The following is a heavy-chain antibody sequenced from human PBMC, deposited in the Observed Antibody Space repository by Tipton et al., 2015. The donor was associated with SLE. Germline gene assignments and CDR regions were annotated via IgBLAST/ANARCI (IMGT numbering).Heavy chain of an antibody. CDR3: ARERGVHDAFDI. Sequence: TLSLTCSVSGVSISTYYWSWIRQSPGKGLEWIGFFYFSGSSQYNPSLKSRVAISADTSNNQFSLELRSVTAADTAVYYCARERGVHDAFDIWGQGTLVAVSS. J-gene: IGHJ3*02. D-gene: IGHD3-16*01. CDR1: GVSISTYY. CDR2: FYFSGSS. V-gene: IGHV4-59*12.